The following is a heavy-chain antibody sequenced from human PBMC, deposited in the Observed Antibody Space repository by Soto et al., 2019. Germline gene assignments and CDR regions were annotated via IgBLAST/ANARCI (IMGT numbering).Heavy chain of an antibody. V-gene: IGHV1-46*01. CDR2: ITPSGGST. Sequence: ASVTVACQSSGYTFTNDYMHWVRLAPGQGLEWMVIITPSGGSTSYAQKFQGRVTMTRDTYTSTVYMELSSLRSEDTAVYYCARAIAAAGYFDYWGKGSLVTVSS. J-gene: IGHJ4*02. CDR1: GYTFTNDY. CDR3: ARAIAAAGYFDY. D-gene: IGHD6-13*01.